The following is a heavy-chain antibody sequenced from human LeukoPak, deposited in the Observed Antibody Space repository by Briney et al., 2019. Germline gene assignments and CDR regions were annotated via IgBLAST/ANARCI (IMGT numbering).Heavy chain of an antibody. Sequence: SETLSLTCTVSGGSISSSSYYWVWIRQPPGKGLEWIGSIYTSGSTNYNPSLKSRVTISVDTSKNQFSLKLSSVTAADTAVYYCARDFMVSGFDPWGQGTLVTVSS. CDR1: GGSISSSSYY. D-gene: IGHD3-10*01. CDR2: IYTSGST. J-gene: IGHJ5*02. V-gene: IGHV4-39*07. CDR3: ARDFMVSGFDP.